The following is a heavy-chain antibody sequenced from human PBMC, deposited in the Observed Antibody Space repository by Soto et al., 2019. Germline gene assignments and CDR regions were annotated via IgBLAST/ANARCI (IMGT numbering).Heavy chain of an antibody. CDR3: ARVWGAARAYDY. D-gene: IGHD6-6*01. CDR1: GFTFSSYG. Sequence: GGSLRLSCAASGFTFSSYGMHWVRQAPGKGLEWVAVIWYDGSNKYYADSVKGRFTISRDNSKNTLYLQMNSLRAEDTAVYYCARVWGAARAYDYWGQGTLVTVSS. J-gene: IGHJ4*02. CDR2: IWYDGSNK. V-gene: IGHV3-33*01.